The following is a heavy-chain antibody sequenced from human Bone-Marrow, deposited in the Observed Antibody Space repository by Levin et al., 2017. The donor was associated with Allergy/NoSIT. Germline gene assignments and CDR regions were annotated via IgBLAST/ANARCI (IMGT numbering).Heavy chain of an antibody. J-gene: IGHJ3*02. CDR1: GGSFSGYY. D-gene: IGHD1-1*01. Sequence: RPSETLSLTCAVYGGSFSGYYWSWIRQPPGKGLEWIGEINHSGSTNYNPSLKSRVTISVDTSKNQFSLKLSSVTAADTAVYYCARGNGRVRGFRGYNWNDIVAFDIWGQGTMVTVSS. CDR2: INHSGST. CDR3: ARGNGRVRGFRGYNWNDIVAFDI. V-gene: IGHV4-34*01.